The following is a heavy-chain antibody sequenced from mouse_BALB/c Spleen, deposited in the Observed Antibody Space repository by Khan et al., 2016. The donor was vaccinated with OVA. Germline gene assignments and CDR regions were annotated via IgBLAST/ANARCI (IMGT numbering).Heavy chain of an antibody. CDR2: ISTGGHNT. CDR1: GFTFSTYG. V-gene: IGHV5-6*01. CDR3: TSRVYYYNSKGFAY. D-gene: IGHD1-1*01. J-gene: IGHJ3*01. Sequence: EVELVESGGDLVKPGGSLKLSCAASGFTFSTYGMSWVRQTPDMRLEWVATISTGGHNTYYPDSVKGRFIISRDNDKHTLYLQMSSLKSEDKAIFYCTSRVYYYNSKGFAYWGQGTLVTVSA.